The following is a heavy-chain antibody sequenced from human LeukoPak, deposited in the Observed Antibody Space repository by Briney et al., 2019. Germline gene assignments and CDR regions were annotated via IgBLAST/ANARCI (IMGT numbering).Heavy chain of an antibody. CDR2: ISYDGSNK. J-gene: IGHJ6*04. V-gene: IGHV3-30*04. Sequence: PGGSLRLSCAASGFTFSSYAMHWVRQAPGKGLAWVAVISYDGSNKYYADSVKGRFTISRDNSKNTLYLQMNSLRAEDTAVYYCAELGITMIGAVWGKGTTVTISS. D-gene: IGHD3-10*02. CDR1: GFTFSSYA. CDR3: AELGITMIGAV.